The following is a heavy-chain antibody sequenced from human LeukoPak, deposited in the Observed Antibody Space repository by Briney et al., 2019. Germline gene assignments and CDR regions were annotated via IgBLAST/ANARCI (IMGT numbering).Heavy chain of an antibody. J-gene: IGHJ4*02. CDR3: AKLLGGSYYYDSSGYYSTRTLDY. CDR1: GFTFSSYG. Sequence: PGGSLRLSCAASGFTFSSYGMHWVRQAPGKGLEWVAFIRYDGSNKYYADSVKGRFTIPRDNSKNTLYLQMNSLRAEDTAVYYCAKLLGGSYYYDSSGYYSTRTLDYWGQGTLVTVSS. V-gene: IGHV3-30*02. CDR2: IRYDGSNK. D-gene: IGHD3-22*01.